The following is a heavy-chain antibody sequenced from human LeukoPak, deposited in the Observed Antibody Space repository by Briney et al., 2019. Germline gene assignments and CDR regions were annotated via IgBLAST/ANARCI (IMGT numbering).Heavy chain of an antibody. Sequence: SVKVSCKASGGTFSSYAISWVRQAPGQGLEWMGGIIPIFGTANYAQKFQGRVTITADESTSTAYMELSSLRSEDTAVYYCAISPLNYYGSGSLPNQLLYYYYMDVWGKGTTVTISS. V-gene: IGHV1-69*13. D-gene: IGHD3-10*01. CDR2: IIPIFGTA. CDR3: AISPLNYYGSGSLPNQLLYYYYMDV. J-gene: IGHJ6*03. CDR1: GGTFSSYA.